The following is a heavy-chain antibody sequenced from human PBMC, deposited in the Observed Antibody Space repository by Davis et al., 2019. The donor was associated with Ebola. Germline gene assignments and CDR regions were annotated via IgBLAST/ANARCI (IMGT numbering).Heavy chain of an antibody. J-gene: IGHJ4*02. D-gene: IGHD3-9*01. V-gene: IGHV3-21*01. CDR3: ARDSPYYDILTGYYIYFDY. CDR1: GFTFSSYA. CDR2: ISSSSSYI. Sequence: GESLKISCAASGFTFSSYAMTWVRQAPGKGLEWVSSISSSSSYIYYADSVKGRFTISRDNAKNSLYLQMNSLRAEDTAVYYCARDSPYYDILTGYYIYFDYWGQGTLVTVSS.